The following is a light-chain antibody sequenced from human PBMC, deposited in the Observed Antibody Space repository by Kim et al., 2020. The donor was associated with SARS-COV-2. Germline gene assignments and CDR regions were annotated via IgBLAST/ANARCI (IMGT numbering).Light chain of an antibody. Sequence: VSPGQTAFITCSGDKLGDKYAFWYQQKPGQSPVLVIYQASKRPSGIPERFSGSNSGNTATLTISGTQAMDEADYYCQAWDSRTYVFGTGTKVTVL. J-gene: IGLJ1*01. V-gene: IGLV3-1*01. CDR2: QAS. CDR1: KLGDKY. CDR3: QAWDSRTYV.